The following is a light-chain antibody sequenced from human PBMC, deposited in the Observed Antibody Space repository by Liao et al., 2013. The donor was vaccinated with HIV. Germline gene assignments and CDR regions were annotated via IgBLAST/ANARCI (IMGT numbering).Light chain of an antibody. CDR1: KLGDTH. CDR2: QDR. Sequence: SYELIQPPSVSVSPGQTASITCSGDKLGDTHVCWYQQKPGQSPVLVIFQDRERPSGIPERFSGSHSGYTATLTISETQPLDEADYYCQAWDSSTYVFGPGTKVTVL. J-gene: IGLJ1*01. CDR3: QAWDSSTYV. V-gene: IGLV3-1*01.